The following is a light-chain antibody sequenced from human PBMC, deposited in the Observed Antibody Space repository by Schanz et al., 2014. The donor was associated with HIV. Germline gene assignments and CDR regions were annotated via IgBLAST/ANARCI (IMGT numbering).Light chain of an antibody. Sequence: EIVLTQSPPTLSLSPGERATLTCRASQSISSYLAWYQQKPGQAPRLLIYGASTRATGIPARFSGSGSGTEFTLTISSLQSEDFAVYYCQQYNNWPPVTFGQGTKLEIK. J-gene: IGKJ2*01. V-gene: IGKV3-15*01. CDR3: QQYNNWPPVT. CDR2: GAS. CDR1: QSISSY.